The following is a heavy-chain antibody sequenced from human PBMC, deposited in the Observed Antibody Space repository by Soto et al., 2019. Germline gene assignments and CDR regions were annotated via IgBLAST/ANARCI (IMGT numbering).Heavy chain of an antibody. J-gene: IGHJ6*04. CDR3: ARFFLGSSPFCYYWGRAV. V-gene: IGHV1-3*01. Sequence: GASVKVSCKASGYTFTSYAMHWVRQAPGQRLEWVGWINAGNGNTKYSQKFQVRVTITRDTSASTAYMELSSLRSEDTAVYYWARFFLGSSPFCYYWGRAVWDKGTRVTAPS. CDR1: GYTFTSYA. CDR2: INAGNGNT. D-gene: IGHD3-16*01.